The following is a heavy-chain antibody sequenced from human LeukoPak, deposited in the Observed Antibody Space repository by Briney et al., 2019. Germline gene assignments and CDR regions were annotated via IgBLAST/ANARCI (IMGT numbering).Heavy chain of an antibody. CDR1: GGSISSSSYY. V-gene: IGHV4-39*07. CDR2: IYYSGST. CDR3: ARDVVAWNHAFDI. J-gene: IGHJ3*02. Sequence: TASETLSLTCTVSGGSISSSSYYWGWIRQPPGKGLEWIGSIYYSGSTYYNPSLKSRVTMSVDTSKNQFSLKLSSVTAADTAVYYCARDVVAWNHAFDIWGRGTVVTVSS. D-gene: IGHD2-15*01.